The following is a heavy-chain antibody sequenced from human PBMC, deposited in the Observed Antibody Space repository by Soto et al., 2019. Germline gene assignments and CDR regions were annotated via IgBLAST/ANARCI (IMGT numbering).Heavy chain of an antibody. CDR2: ISGSGDRT. CDR1: GFTFSDYA. Sequence: EVQLLESGAGLVQPGGSLRLSCAASGFTFSDYAMSWVRQAPGKGLEWVSVISGSGDRTYYADSVKGRFTISRDNSKNTLFLEMNNLRTEDTAVYYCAKDQIFQGLVWLAELVFDFWGQGSLITVST. D-gene: IGHD3-10*01. CDR3: AKDQIFQGLVWLAELVFDF. V-gene: IGHV3-23*01. J-gene: IGHJ4*02.